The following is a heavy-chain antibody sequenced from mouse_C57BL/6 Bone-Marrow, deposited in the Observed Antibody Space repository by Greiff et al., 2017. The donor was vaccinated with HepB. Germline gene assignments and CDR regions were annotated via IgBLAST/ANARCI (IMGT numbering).Heavy chain of an antibody. CDR1: GFTFSDYY. J-gene: IGHJ1*03. CDR2: ISNGGGST. D-gene: IGHD2-1*01. CDR3: ARRSLYYVTFYWYFDV. V-gene: IGHV5-12*01. Sequence: EVKLMESGGGLVQPGGSLKLSCAASGFTFSDYYMYWVRETPEKRLEWVAYISNGGGSTYYPDTVKGRFTISRDNSKNTLYLQMSRLKSEDTAMYYCARRSLYYVTFYWYFDVWGTGTTVTVSS.